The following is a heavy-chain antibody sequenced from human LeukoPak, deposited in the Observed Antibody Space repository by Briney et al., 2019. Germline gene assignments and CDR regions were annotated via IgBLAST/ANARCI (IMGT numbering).Heavy chain of an antibody. D-gene: IGHD3-22*01. CDR2: IYYSGST. Sequence: SGTLSLTCTVSGGSISSSSYYWGWIRQPPGKGLEWIGSIYYSGSTYYNPSLKSRVTISVDTSKNQFSLKLSSVTAADTAVYYCARLTRSSGYYYENYWGQGTLVTVSS. CDR1: GGSISSSSYY. V-gene: IGHV4-39*01. J-gene: IGHJ4*02. CDR3: ARLTRSSGYYYENY.